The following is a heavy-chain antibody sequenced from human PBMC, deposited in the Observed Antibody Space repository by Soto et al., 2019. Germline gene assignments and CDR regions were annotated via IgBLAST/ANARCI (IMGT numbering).Heavy chain of an antibody. Sequence: PGGSLRLSCAASGFTFSSYAMSWVRQAPGKGLEWVSAISGSGGSTYYADSVKGRFTISGDNSKDTLYLQMNSLRAEDTAVYYCAKDLPTIMVYANDAFDSWGQGTMVTVSS. J-gene: IGHJ3*02. CDR1: GFTFSSYA. CDR2: ISGSGGST. V-gene: IGHV3-23*01. CDR3: AKDLPTIMVYANDAFDS. D-gene: IGHD2-8*01.